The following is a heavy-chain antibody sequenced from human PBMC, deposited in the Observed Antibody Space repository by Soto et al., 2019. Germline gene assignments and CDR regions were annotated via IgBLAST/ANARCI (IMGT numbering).Heavy chain of an antibody. CDR1: GGSFGKSA. CDR3: ATGVIWIGYFTVDS. D-gene: IGHD3-3*01. CDR2: FIPVYRTL. Sequence: SVKVSCKASGGSFGKSAINWVRQTPGQGLEWLGGFIPVYRTLNYAQKFQGRVTITAVESTGTAYMTLSSLASDDTAVYYCATGVIWIGYFTVDSWGQGTRVTVSS. J-gene: IGHJ4*02. V-gene: IGHV1-69*13.